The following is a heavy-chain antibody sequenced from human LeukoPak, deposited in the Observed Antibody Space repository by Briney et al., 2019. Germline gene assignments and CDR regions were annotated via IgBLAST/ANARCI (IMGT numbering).Heavy chain of an antibody. CDR2: FDPENGET. V-gene: IGHV1-24*01. CDR1: GYTLTELS. CDR3: ATTGVGIDS. J-gene: IGHJ4*02. Sequence: ASVKVSCKVSGYTLTELSMHWVRQAPGKGVEWMGGFDPENGETIHAQKFQGRVAMTEDTSTDTAYMELSSLKSEDTAVYYCATTGVGIDSWGQGTLVTVSS. D-gene: IGHD3-10*01.